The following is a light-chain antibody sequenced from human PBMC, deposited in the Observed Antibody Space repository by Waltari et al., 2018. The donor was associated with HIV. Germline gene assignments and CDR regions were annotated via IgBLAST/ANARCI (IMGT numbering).Light chain of an antibody. Sequence: EIVLTQSPATLSLSPGERATLSCRASQSVSNYLAWYQQKPGQPPRLRIYGASSRATGIPARFSGSGSGTDFTLTISSLEPGDFGVYYCQQRSNWPITFGQGTRLEIE. V-gene: IGKV3-11*01. J-gene: IGKJ5*01. CDR2: GAS. CDR1: QSVSNY. CDR3: QQRSNWPIT.